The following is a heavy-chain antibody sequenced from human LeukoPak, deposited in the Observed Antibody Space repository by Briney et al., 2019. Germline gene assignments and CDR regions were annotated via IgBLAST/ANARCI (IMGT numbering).Heavy chain of an antibody. CDR2: IYYSGST. Sequence: SETLSLTCTVSGGSISSSSYYWGWIRQPPGKGLEWIGSIYYSGSTYYNPSLKSRVTISVDTSKNQFSLKLSSVTAADTAVYYCARDLKYQLLSYYYYYYGMDVWGQGTTVTVSS. D-gene: IGHD2-2*01. CDR3: ARDLKYQLLSYYYYYYGMDV. CDR1: GGSISSSSYY. J-gene: IGHJ6*02. V-gene: IGHV4-39*07.